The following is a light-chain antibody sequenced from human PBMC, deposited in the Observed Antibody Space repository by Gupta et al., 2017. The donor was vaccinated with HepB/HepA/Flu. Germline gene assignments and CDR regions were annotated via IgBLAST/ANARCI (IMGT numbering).Light chain of an antibody. CDR1: QSLLHSNGYNY. V-gene: IGKV2-28*01. J-gene: IGKJ3*01. CDR2: LGS. Sequence: DIVMTQSPLSLPVTPGEPASISCRSSQSLLHSNGYNYLDWYLQKPGQAPQLLIYLGSNRASGVPDRFSGSGSGTDFTLKISRGEAEDVGVYYCMQALQTRGFTFGPGTKVDIK. CDR3: MQALQTRGFT.